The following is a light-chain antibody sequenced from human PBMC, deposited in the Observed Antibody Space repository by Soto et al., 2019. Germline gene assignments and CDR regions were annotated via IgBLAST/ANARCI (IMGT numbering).Light chain of an antibody. V-gene: IGLV4-69*01. CDR1: SGHSSYA. J-gene: IGLJ3*02. CDR3: QTWGTGIRV. Sequence: QLVLTQSPSASASLGASVKLTCTLSSGHSSYAIAWHQQQPEKGPRYLMNLNSDGSHSKGDGIPDRFSGSSSGAERYLTISSLQSEDEADYYCQTWGTGIRVFGGGPKLTVL. CDR2: LNSDGSH.